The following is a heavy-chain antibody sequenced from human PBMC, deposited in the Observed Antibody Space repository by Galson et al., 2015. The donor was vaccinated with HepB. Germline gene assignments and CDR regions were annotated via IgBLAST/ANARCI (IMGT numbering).Heavy chain of an antibody. Sequence: SLRLSCAASGFTFSNYWMTWVRQAPGKGLEWVANIKQDGSEKYYVDSVKGRFTISRDNAKNSLYLQINSLRAEDTAVYYCARDRYGGYNYYYYYYMDVWGKGTTVTVSS. CDR3: ARDRYGGYNYYYYYYMDV. CDR1: GFTFSNYW. V-gene: IGHV3-7*01. J-gene: IGHJ6*03. D-gene: IGHD5-12*01. CDR2: IKQDGSEK.